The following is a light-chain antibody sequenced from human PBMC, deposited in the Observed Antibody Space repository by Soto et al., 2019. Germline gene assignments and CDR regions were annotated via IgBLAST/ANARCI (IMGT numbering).Light chain of an antibody. CDR3: QQYGSSPYT. V-gene: IGKV3-20*01. CDR2: GAS. J-gene: IGKJ2*01. Sequence: IVLTKSQGTMSLSPGERATLSCRASQSVSSTYLAWYQQKPGQAPRLLIYGASSRATGIPDRFSGSGSGTDFTLTISRLEPEDFAVYYCQQYGSSPYTFGQGTKLEIK. CDR1: QSVSSTY.